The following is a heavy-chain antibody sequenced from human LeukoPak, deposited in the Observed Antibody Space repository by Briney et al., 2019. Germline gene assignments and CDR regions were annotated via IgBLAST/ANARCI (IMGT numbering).Heavy chain of an antibody. CDR2: INHSGST. CDR3: ARVAAMVYYFDY. J-gene: IGHJ4*02. V-gene: IGHV4-34*01. Sequence: SETLSLTCAVYGGSFSGYYWSWIRQPPGKGLEWIGEINHSGSTNYNPSLKSRVTISVDTSKNQFSLKLSSVTAADTAVYYCARVAAMVYYFDYWGQGTLVTVSS. CDR1: GGSFSGYY. D-gene: IGHD5-18*01.